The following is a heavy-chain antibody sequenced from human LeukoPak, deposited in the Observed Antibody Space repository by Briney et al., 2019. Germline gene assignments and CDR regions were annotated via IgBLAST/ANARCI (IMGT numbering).Heavy chain of an antibody. V-gene: IGHV4-30-4*08. CDR3: ARVVSDYGDYGRYFDY. D-gene: IGHD4-17*01. CDR1: GGSISSGDYY. CDR2: IYYSGST. Sequence: SETLSLTCTVSGGSISSGDYYWSWIRQPPGKGLEWIGYIYYSGSTYYNPSLKSRVTISVDTSKNQFSLKLSSVTAADTAVYYCARVVSDYGDYGRYFDYWGQGTLVTVSS. J-gene: IGHJ4*02.